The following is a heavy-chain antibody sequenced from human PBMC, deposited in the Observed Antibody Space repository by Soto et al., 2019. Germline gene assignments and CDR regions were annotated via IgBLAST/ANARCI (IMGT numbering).Heavy chain of an antibody. CDR3: ARVYGVPFDPFTLSWFDP. J-gene: IGHJ5*02. V-gene: IGHV1-69*02. CDR1: GGTFSSYT. D-gene: IGHD3-9*01. CDR2: IIPILGIA. Sequence: GASVKVSCKASGGTFSSYTISWVRQAPGQGLEWMGRIIPILGIANYAQKFQGRVTITADKSTSTAYMELSSLRSEDTAVYYCARVYGVPFDPFTLSWFDPLGQRTLVTVSS.